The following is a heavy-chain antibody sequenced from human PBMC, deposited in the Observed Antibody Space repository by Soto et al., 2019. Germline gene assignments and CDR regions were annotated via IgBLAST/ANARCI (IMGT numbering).Heavy chain of an antibody. V-gene: IGHV4-31*03. CDR3: ARLPPGVQVVPGFYFYGLDV. J-gene: IGHJ6*02. Sequence: SETLSLTCSVSGGSISSGGYYWSWIRQHPGKGLEWIGYIYFSGSTYYNPSLKSRTNISVDTSKNQFSLKLSSVTAADTAVYYCARLPPGVQVVPGFYFYGLDVWGQGTTLPSP. CDR2: IYFSGST. CDR1: GGSISSGGYY. D-gene: IGHD2-2*01.